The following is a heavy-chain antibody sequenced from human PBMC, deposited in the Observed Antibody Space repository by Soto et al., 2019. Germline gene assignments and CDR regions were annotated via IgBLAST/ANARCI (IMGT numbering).Heavy chain of an antibody. CDR3: AKARGRGLLAYCHMDV. D-gene: IGHD2-15*01. CDR1: GFTFSSYA. J-gene: IGHJ6*03. V-gene: IGHV3-23*01. Sequence: GSLRLSCAASGFTFSSYAMSWVRQAPGKGLEWVSAISGSGGSTYYADSVKGRFTISRDNSKNTLYLQMNSLRAEDTAVYYCAKARGRGLLAYCHMDVWGKGTTVTVS. CDR2: ISGSGGST.